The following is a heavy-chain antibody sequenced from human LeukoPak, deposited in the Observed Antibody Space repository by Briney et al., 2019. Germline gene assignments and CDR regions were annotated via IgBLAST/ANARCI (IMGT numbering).Heavy chain of an antibody. V-gene: IGHV4-30-2*01. CDR1: GGSISSGGYS. CDR2: IYHSGST. Sequence: SETLSLTCAVSGGSISSGGYSWSWIRQPPGKGLEWIGYIYHSGSTYYNPSLKSRVTISVDRSKNQFSLKLSSVTAADTAVYYCARGGSYYFDYWGQGTLVTVSS. CDR3: ARGGSYYFDY. J-gene: IGHJ4*02. D-gene: IGHD3-10*01.